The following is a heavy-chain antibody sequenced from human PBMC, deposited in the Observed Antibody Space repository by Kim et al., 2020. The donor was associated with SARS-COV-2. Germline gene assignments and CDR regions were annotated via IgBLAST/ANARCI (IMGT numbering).Heavy chain of an antibody. Sequence: GSLRLSCAASGFTFSSYGMHWVRQAPGKGLEWVAVISYDGSNKYYADSVKGRFTISRDNSKNTLYLQMNSLRAEDTAVYYCAKDGSSSWYTFDYWGQGT. D-gene: IGHD6-13*01. CDR3: AKDGSSSWYTFDY. CDR2: ISYDGSNK. J-gene: IGHJ4*02. CDR1: GFTFSSYG. V-gene: IGHV3-30*18.